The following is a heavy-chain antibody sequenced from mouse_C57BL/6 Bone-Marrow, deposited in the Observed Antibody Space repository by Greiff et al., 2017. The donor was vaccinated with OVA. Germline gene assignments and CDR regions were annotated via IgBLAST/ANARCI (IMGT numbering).Heavy chain of an antibody. V-gene: IGHV1-7*01. Sequence: VQLQQSGADLAKPGASVKLSCKASGYTFTSYWLHWVQQTPGQGLEWIGYINPSSGYTKYTQKFKDKATLTADKSYSTAYMQLSSLTYEDSAVYYCARGICYGNYWFAYWGQGTLVTVSA. CDR2: INPSSGYT. CDR3: ARGICYGNYWFAY. D-gene: IGHD2-1*01. CDR1: GYTFTSYW. J-gene: IGHJ3*01.